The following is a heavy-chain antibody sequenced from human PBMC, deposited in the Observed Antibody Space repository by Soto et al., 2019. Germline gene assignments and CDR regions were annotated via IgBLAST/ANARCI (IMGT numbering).Heavy chain of an antibody. CDR2: ISSNDEK. CDR1: GFSLGNARMG. D-gene: IGHD3-3*01. J-gene: IGHJ6*02. Sequence: QVTLKESGPVLVKPTETITLTCSVSGFSLGNARMGVSWIRQPPGKALEWLAHISSNDEKSYSTSLKTRLTISKDTSKSQVVLIMTNMAPVDTATYYCARIMARSGYYYAMDVWGQGTTVAVSS. V-gene: IGHV2-26*01. CDR3: ARIMARSGYYYAMDV.